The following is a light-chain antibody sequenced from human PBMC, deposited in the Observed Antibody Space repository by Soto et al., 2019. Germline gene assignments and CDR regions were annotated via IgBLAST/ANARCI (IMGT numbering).Light chain of an antibody. J-gene: IGLJ1*01. V-gene: IGLV2-11*01. CDR2: DVI. Sequence: QSALTQPRSVSGSPGQSVTISCTGTSSDVGGYEYVSWYQQHPGKAPKLMIYDVIKRPSGVPDRFSGSKSGNTASLTISGLQAEDEADYYCCSYAGSYTHYVFATGTKLTVL. CDR1: SSDVGGYEY. CDR3: CSYAGSYTHYV.